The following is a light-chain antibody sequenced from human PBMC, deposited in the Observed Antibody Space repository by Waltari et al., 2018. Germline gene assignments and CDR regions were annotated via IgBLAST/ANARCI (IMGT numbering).Light chain of an antibody. CDR2: SAS. J-gene: IGKJ1*01. V-gene: IGKV1-9*01. CDR1: QGISSY. CDR3: QQLNAYPLT. Sequence: DIQLTQSPSFLSASVEDSVPIPCRASQGISSYLAWYQQKPGRAPKLLIYSASTLKSGVPSRFSGSGSGTDFTLTISSLQPEDFATYYCQQLNAYPLTFGQGTKVEIK.